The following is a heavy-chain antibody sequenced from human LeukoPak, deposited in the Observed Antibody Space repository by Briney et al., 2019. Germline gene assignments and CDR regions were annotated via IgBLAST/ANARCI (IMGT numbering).Heavy chain of an antibody. CDR2: IYHSGST. Sequence: SGTLSLTCAVSGGSISSSNWWSWVRQPPGKGLDWIGEIYHSGSTNYNPSLKSRVTISVDKSKNQFSLKLSSVTAADTAVYYCARVTPIAAAGTYWFDPWGQGTLVTVSS. J-gene: IGHJ5*02. D-gene: IGHD6-13*01. CDR1: GGSISSSNW. CDR3: ARVTPIAAAGTYWFDP. V-gene: IGHV4-4*02.